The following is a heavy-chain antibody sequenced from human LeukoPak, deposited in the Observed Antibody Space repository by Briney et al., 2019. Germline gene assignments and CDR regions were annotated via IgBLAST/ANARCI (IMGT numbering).Heavy chain of an antibody. Sequence: GGSLRLSCAASGFTFSSYAMSWVRQAPGRGLEWVSAISASGDRTYYADSVKGRFTISRDNPKNTLYLQMNSLRAEDTAVYSCAKNGEVLSWFDPWGQGTLVTVSS. D-gene: IGHD3-10*01. CDR3: AKNGEVLSWFDP. V-gene: IGHV3-23*01. J-gene: IGHJ5*02. CDR2: ISASGDRT. CDR1: GFTFSSYA.